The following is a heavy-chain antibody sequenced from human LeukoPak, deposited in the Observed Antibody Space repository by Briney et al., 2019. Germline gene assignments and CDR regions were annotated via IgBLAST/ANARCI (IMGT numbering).Heavy chain of an antibody. J-gene: IGHJ5*02. V-gene: IGHV3-43*02. CDR1: GFTFDHYA. Sequence: GGSLGLSCAGSGFTFDHYAMHWARQAPGQGLEWDSLISGGGGSTFYADSVKGRFTISRDNSKNSLYLQMNSLRIEDTALYYCAREISASGTIGNWFDPWGQGTLVTVLS. CDR3: AREISASGTIGNWFDP. D-gene: IGHD3-10*01. CDR2: ISGGGGST.